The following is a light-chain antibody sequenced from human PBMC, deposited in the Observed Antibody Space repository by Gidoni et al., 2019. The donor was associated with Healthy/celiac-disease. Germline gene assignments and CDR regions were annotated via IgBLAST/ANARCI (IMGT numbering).Light chain of an antibody. J-gene: IGKJ1*01. V-gene: IGKV3-11*01. CDR1: QSVSSY. Sequence: EIVLTQSPATLSLSPGERATLSCRASQSVSSYLAWYQQKPGQAPRLLIYDASNRATGIPARFSGSGAGTEFTLTISSLEPEDFAVYYCKQRSNWRTFGQGTKVEIK. CDR3: KQRSNWRT. CDR2: DAS.